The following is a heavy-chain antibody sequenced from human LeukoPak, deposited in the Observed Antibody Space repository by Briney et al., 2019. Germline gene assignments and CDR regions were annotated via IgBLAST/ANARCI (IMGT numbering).Heavy chain of an antibody. Sequence: GGSLRLSCAASGFAFNTYLMSWVRQAPGQGLECVSSISRSGGPTYYASSVRGRFTISRDNSKSALYLQMTDLRPDATDIYYCANFFGYWGQGTLVAVSS. CDR3: ANFFGY. CDR1: GFAFNTYL. CDR2: ISRSGGPT. J-gene: IGHJ4*02. D-gene: IGHD3-10*01. V-gene: IGHV3-23*01.